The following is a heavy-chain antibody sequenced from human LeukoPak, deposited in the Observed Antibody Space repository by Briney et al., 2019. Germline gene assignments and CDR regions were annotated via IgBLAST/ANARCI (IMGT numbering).Heavy chain of an antibody. J-gene: IGHJ6*03. D-gene: IGHD5-18*01. V-gene: IGHV4-38-2*02. CDR2: IYHSGTT. Sequence: SETLSLTCTVSGYSISSGYYWGWIRQPPGKGLEWIGSIYHSGTTYYDPSLKSRVTISVDTSKNQFSLKLSSVTAADTAVYYCARIVETADYYMDVWGKGTTVTVSS. CDR1: GYSISSGYY. CDR3: ARIVETADYYMDV.